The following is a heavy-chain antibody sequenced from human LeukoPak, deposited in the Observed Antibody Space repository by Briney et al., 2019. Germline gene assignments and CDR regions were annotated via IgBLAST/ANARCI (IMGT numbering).Heavy chain of an antibody. CDR3: ARAYFYDNSGYYHGPAFDY. D-gene: IGHD3-22*01. CDR1: GFTFSSYE. Sequence: PGRSLRLSCAASGFTFSSYEMNWVRQAPGEWLECLSYISSGGSTKYYADSVRGRFTISRDNDKNSLYLQMNSLRAEDTAVYYCARAYFYDNSGYYHGPAFDYWGQGSLVSVSS. J-gene: IGHJ4*02. CDR2: ISSGGSTK. V-gene: IGHV3-48*03.